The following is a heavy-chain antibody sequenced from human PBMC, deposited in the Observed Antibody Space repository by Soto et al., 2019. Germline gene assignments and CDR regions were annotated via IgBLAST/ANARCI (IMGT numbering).Heavy chain of an antibody. CDR3: AKDTGYDYVWGTPVCWFDP. D-gene: IGHD3-16*01. CDR1: GFTFSSYA. V-gene: IGHV3-23*01. CDR2: ISGSGGST. Sequence: PGGSLRLSCAASGFTFSSYAMSWVRQAPGKGLEWVSAISGSGGSTYYADSVKGRFTISRDNSKNTLYLQMNSLRAEDTAVYYCAKDTGYDYVWGTPVCWFDPWGQGTLVTVSS. J-gene: IGHJ5*02.